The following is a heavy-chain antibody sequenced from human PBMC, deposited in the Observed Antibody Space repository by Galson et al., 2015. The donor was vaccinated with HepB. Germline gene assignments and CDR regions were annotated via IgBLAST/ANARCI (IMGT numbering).Heavy chain of an antibody. V-gene: IGHV3-30*02. CDR3: AKDSALGAAAGLFDY. CDR2: IRYDGSNK. D-gene: IGHD6-13*01. J-gene: IGHJ4*02. CDR1: GFTFSSYG. Sequence: SLRLSCAASGFTFSSYGMHWVRQAPGKGLEWVAFIRYDGSNKYYADSVKGRFTISRGNSKNTLYLQMNSLRAEDTAVYYCAKDSALGAAAGLFDYWGQGTLVTVSS.